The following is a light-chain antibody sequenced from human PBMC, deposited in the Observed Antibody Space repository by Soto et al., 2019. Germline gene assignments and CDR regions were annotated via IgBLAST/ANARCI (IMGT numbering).Light chain of an antibody. CDR2: EGS. V-gene: IGLV2-23*01. CDR1: RSDVGSYNL. Sequence: QSVLTQPASVSGSPGQSITISCTGTRSDVGSYNLVSWYQQHPGKAPKLMIYEGSKRPSGVSNRLSGSKSVNTASLTISGLQAEDEADYYCCSYAGSSTWVFGGGTKLTVL. CDR3: CSYAGSSTWV. J-gene: IGLJ3*02.